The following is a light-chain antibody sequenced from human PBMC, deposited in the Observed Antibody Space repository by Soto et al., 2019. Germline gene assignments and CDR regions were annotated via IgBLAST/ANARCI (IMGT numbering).Light chain of an antibody. CDR1: QSIKNY. J-gene: IGKJ5*01. Sequence: DIPMTQSPSSLSAAIGDRVTITCRASQSIKNYLNWYQHKPGAAPKLLIFGASNLESGVPSRFSGSRSGTEFPLSISSLQPEDFATYYCQQGYSTTPITFGQGTRVEIK. CDR2: GAS. V-gene: IGKV1-39*01. CDR3: QQGYSTTPIT.